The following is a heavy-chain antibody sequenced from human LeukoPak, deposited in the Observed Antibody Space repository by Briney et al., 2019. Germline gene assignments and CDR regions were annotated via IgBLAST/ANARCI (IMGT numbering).Heavy chain of an antibody. V-gene: IGHV1-2*02. CDR2: INPNSGGT. J-gene: IGHJ4*02. CDR3: ASGKNYDFWSGLDY. Sequence: ASVKVSCKASGYTFIGFYMYWVRQAPGQGLECMGWINPNSGGTNYAQKFQGRVTLTRDTSISTAYMELSRLRSDDTAVYYCASGKNYDFWSGLDYWGQGTLVTVSS. D-gene: IGHD3-3*01. CDR1: GYTFIGFY.